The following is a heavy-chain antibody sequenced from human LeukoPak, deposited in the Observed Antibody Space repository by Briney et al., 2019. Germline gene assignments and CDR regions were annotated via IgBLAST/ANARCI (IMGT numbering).Heavy chain of an antibody. D-gene: IGHD5-18*01. CDR3: ARDAADTVRGGVY. CDR1: VYTFTSYG. Sequence: ASVTVSYKASVYTFTSYGISWVRQARGQGREWMGWISAYNGNTNYVEKFPGRVTMTTDTSTSTAYMELRSLRSDDTAVYYCARDAADTVRGGVYWGQGTLVTVSS. CDR2: ISAYNGNT. V-gene: IGHV1-18*01. J-gene: IGHJ4*02.